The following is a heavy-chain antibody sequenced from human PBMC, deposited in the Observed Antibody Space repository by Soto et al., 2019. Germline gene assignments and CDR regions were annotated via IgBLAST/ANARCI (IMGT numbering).Heavy chain of an antibody. CDR1: GGTFSSYA. Sequence: QVPLVQSGAEVKKPGSSVTVSCKASGGTFSSYAIHWVRQALGQGLEWMGGIIPMYGPAKYAQRFQGRVTITADTSTTTVYMELTSLTSQDTAVYYCARVTSMVRGVIDNWFDPWGHGTLVTVSS. V-gene: IGHV1-69*06. CDR2: IIPMYGPA. D-gene: IGHD3-10*01. J-gene: IGHJ5*02. CDR3: ARVTSMVRGVIDNWFDP.